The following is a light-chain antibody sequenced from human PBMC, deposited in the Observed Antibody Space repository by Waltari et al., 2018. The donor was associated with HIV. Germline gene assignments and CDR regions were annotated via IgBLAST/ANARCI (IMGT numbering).Light chain of an antibody. J-gene: IGKJ1*01. CDR2: GAS. Sequence: MTQSPATLSVSPGETVSFFCGASEDIGDKLAWYQQKRGRAPRLLVSGASSRATGVPARFAGRGSGTAFTLTITGLQSNDSAIYFCQQYSTWPRTFGQGTLV. CDR3: QQYSTWPRT. V-gene: IGKV3-15*01. CDR1: EDIGDK.